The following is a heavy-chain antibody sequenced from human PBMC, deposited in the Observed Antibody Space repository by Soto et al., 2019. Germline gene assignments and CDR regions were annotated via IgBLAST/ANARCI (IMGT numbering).Heavy chain of an antibody. V-gene: IGHV5-51*01. D-gene: IGHD4-17*01. CDR2: IYPGDPDT. CDR1: GYSFTSYW. Sequence: GESLKISCKGSGYSFTSYWIGWVRQMPGKGLEWMGIIYPGDPDTRYSPSFQGQVTISADKSISTAYLQWSSLKASDTAMYYCGRRNYSDYRYYYGMDVWGQGTTVTVSS. CDR3: GRRNYSDYRYYYGMDV. J-gene: IGHJ6*02.